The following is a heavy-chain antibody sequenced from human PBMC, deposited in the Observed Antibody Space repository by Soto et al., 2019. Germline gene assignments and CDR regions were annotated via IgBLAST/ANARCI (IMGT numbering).Heavy chain of an antibody. CDR2: IYYSGST. Sequence: SETLSLTCTVSGGSISSSSYYWGWIRQPPGKGLEWIGSIYYSGSTYYNPSLKSRVTISVDTSKNQFSLKLSSVTAADTAVYYCARNNYGDYSGDAFDIWGQGTMVTVSS. V-gene: IGHV4-39*01. CDR1: GGSISSSSYY. J-gene: IGHJ3*02. D-gene: IGHD4-17*01. CDR3: ARNNYGDYSGDAFDI.